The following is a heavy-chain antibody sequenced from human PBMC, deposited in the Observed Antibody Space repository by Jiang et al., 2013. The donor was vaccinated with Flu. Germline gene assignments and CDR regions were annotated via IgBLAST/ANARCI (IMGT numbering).Heavy chain of an antibody. D-gene: IGHD3-10*01. Sequence: GPGLVKPSETLSLTCTVSGGSISSYYWSWIRQPPGKGLEWIGYIYYSGSTNYNPSLKSRVTISVDTSKNQFSLKLSSVTAADTAVYYCARSSALWFGESNPVGYWGQGTLVTVSS. J-gene: IGHJ4*02. CDR3: ARSSALWFGESNPVGY. CDR2: IYYSGST. V-gene: IGHV4-59*01. CDR1: GGSISSYY.